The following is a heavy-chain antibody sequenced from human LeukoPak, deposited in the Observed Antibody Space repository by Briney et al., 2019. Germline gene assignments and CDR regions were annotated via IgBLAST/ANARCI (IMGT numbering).Heavy chain of an antibody. CDR1: GGSITNTNY. CDR2: VNLQGST. J-gene: IGHJ4*02. CDR3: AREGGPYRPLDY. Sequence: SGTLSLTCGVSGGSITNTNYWTWVRQPPGKGLEWIGEVNLQGSTNYNPSLMGRVAISVDASENHISLQLTSVTAADTAVYYCAREGGPYRPLDYSGQGTLVTVSS. V-gene: IGHV4-4*02.